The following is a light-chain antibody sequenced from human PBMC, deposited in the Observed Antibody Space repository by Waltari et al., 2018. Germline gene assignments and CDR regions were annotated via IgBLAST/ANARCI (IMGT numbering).Light chain of an antibody. V-gene: IGLV2-14*03. CDR2: GVS. CDR1: GSAIGGFTY. Sequence: QSALTQPAPVSGSPGQSITISCSGTGSAIGGFTYVPWYQQRPGKAPKLLIYGVSQRPSGVSDRFSGSKSGNRASLTISGLQAEDDSDYYCCSYTTTTTWVFGGGTKLTVL. CDR3: CSYTTTTTWV. J-gene: IGLJ3*02.